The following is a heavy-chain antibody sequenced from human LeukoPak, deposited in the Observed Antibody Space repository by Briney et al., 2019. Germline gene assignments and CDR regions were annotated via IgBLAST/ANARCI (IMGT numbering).Heavy chain of an antibody. J-gene: IGHJ5*02. CDR2: IIPIFGTA. CDR1: GGTFSSYA. CDR3: AREEPGIAAAGSKGGSWFDP. Sequence: SVKVSCKASGGTFSSYAISWVRQAPGQGLEWMGGIIPIFGTANYAQKFQGRVTITTDESTSTAYMELSSLRSEDTAVYYCAREEPGIAAAGSKGGSWFDPWGQGTLVTVSP. D-gene: IGHD6-13*01. V-gene: IGHV1-69*05.